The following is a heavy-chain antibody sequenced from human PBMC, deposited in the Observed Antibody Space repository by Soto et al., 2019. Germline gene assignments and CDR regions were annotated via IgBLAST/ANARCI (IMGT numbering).Heavy chain of an antibody. CDR2: ISGTSSNI. J-gene: IGHJ4*02. Sequence: VQLVESGGGLVKTRGSLRLSCVASGFSFSDYYMSWVRQAPGKGLEWIAYISGTSSNIYYGDSVKGRFTISRDNAENSVFLQMNNLRAEDTARYYCAKMTSSGWYDPVFHWGQGTLVTVSS. D-gene: IGHD6-19*01. V-gene: IGHV3-11*01. CDR3: AKMTSSGWYDPVFH. CDR1: GFSFSDYY.